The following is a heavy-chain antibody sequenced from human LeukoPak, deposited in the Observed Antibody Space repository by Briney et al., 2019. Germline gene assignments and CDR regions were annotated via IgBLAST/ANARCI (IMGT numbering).Heavy chain of an antibody. V-gene: IGHV1-2*06. CDR3: AREDNLGSGSSPIDY. Sequence: GASVKVSCKASGYTFTGYYMDWVRQAPGQGLEWMGRINPNSGGTNYAQKFQGRVTMTRDTSISTAYMELSRLRSDDTAVYYCAREDNLGSGSSPIDYWGQGILVTVSS. J-gene: IGHJ4*02. CDR2: INPNSGGT. CDR1: GYTFTGYY. D-gene: IGHD6-19*01.